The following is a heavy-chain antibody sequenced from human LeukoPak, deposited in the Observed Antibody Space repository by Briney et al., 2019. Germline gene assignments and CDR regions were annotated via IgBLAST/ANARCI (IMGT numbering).Heavy chain of an antibody. CDR1: EFTFGSYW. CDR3: ARDSSPYCGDDCYFDAFDL. Sequence: GGSLRLSCAASEFTFGSYWMTWVRQAPGKGLEWVANINREGRKNHFVDSVKGRFTISRDNAKNFLHLQMNSLRAEDTAVYFCARDSSPYCGDDCYFDAFDLWGQGTMVTVSS. D-gene: IGHD2-21*02. J-gene: IGHJ3*01. V-gene: IGHV3-7*03. CDR2: INREGRKN.